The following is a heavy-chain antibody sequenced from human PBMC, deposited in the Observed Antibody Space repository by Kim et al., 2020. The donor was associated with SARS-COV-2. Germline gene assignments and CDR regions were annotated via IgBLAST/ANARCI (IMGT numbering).Heavy chain of an antibody. V-gene: IGHV1-2*02. Sequence: ASVKVSCKASGYTFTGYYMHWVRQAPGQGLEWMGWINPNSGGTNYAQKFQGRVTMTRDTSISTAYMELSRLRSDDTAVYYCARDNVVYSYGLYYFDYWGQGTLVTVSS. CDR2: INPNSGGT. CDR1: GYTFTGYY. J-gene: IGHJ4*02. D-gene: IGHD5-18*01. CDR3: ARDNVVYSYGLYYFDY.